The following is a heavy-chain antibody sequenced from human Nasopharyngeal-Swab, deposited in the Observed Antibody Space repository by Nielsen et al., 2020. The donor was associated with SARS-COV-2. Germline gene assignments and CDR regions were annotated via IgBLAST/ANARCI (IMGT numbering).Heavy chain of an antibody. CDR3: ASIAAAGAPGY. Sequence: LRESLEKGLEWLGSIYYSGSTYYNPSLKSRVTISVDTSKNQFSLKLSSVTAADTAVYYCASIAAAGAPGYWGQGTLVTVSS. CDR2: IYYSGST. D-gene: IGHD6-13*01. J-gene: IGHJ4*02. V-gene: IGHV4-39*01.